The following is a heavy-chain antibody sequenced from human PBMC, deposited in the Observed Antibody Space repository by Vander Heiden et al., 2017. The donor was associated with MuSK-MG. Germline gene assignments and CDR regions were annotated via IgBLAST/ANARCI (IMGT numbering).Heavy chain of an antibody. Sequence: EVQLVESGGGLVKPGGSLRLSCAPSGFTFSSYSMNWVRQAPGKGLEWVSSISSSSSYIYYADSGKGRFTISRDNAKNSLYMQMNRLRAEETAVYYCAKIEVDGDNWDAFDIWGQGTMVTVCS. CDR2: ISSSSSYI. D-gene: IGHD2-2*01. J-gene: IGHJ3*02. CDR3: AKIEVDGDNWDAFDI. V-gene: IGHV3-21*01. CDR1: GFTFSSYS.